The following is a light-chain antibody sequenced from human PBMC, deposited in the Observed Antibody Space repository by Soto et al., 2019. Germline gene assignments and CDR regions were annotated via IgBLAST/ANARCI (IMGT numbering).Light chain of an antibody. CDR1: QSISSY. Sequence: DIQMTQSPSSLSASVGDRVTITCRASQSISSYLNWYQQKPGKAPKLLIYAASSLQSGVPSRFSGSGSETDFTLSISRLQPEDVSTYYCQRSFSTTWTFGEGTKVEIK. CDR3: QRSFSTTWT. J-gene: IGKJ1*01. CDR2: AAS. V-gene: IGKV1-39*01.